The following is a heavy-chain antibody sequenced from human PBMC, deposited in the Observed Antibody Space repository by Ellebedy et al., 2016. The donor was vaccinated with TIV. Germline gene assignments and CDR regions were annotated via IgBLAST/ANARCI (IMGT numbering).Heavy chain of an antibody. D-gene: IGHD3-10*01. V-gene: IGHV3-23*01. CDR2: ISASGDST. J-gene: IGHJ4*02. CDR3: AIRGRY. CDR1: GFTFNIYA. Sequence: GESLKISCSASGFTFNIYAMSWVRQAPGKGLECLSLISASGDSTYYADSVKGRFTISRDNDKNSLYLHMDSLRTEDTAVYYCAIRGRYWGQGTLVTVSS.